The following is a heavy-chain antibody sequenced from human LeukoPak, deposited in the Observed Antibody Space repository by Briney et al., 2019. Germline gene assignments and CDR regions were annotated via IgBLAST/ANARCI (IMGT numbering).Heavy chain of an antibody. D-gene: IGHD6-13*01. Sequence: GGSLRLSCAASGFTVSSNYMSWVRQAPWKGLEWVSVIYSGGSTYYADSVKGRFTISRDNSKNTLYLQMNSLRAEDTAVYYCARDGDGEAAAGMGFDYWGQGTLVTVSS. CDR1: GFTVSSNY. CDR3: ARDGDGEAAAGMGFDY. V-gene: IGHV3-53*01. J-gene: IGHJ4*02. CDR2: IYSGGST.